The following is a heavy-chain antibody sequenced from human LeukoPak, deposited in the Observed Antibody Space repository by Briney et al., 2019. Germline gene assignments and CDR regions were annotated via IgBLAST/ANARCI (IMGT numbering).Heavy chain of an antibody. V-gene: IGHV3-48*03. CDR3: ARGGGRHVEY. D-gene: IGHD2/OR15-2a*01. CDR2: ISSSAGTT. Sequence: GGSLRLSCAASGFTFSSYEMNWVRQAPGKGLEWVSYISSSAGTTYYADSVKGRFTISRDNAKNSLYLQMNSLRAEDTAVYYCARGGGRHVEYWGQGNLVTVSS. CDR1: GFTFSSYE. J-gene: IGHJ4*02.